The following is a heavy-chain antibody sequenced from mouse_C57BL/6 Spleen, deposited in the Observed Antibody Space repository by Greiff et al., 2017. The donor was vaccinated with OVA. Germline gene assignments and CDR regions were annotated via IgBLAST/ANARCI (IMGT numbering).Heavy chain of an antibody. CDR1: GFNIKDYY. CDR2: IDPEAGET. J-gene: IGHJ3*01. Sequence: EVQLQQSGAELVKPGASVKLSCTASGFNIKDYYMHWVKQRTEQGLEWIGRIDPEAGETKYAPKFQGKATITADTSSNTAYLQLSSLTSEDTAVYYCAPIYDGYYWFAYWGQGTLVTVSA. V-gene: IGHV14-2*01. D-gene: IGHD2-3*01. CDR3: APIYDGYYWFAY.